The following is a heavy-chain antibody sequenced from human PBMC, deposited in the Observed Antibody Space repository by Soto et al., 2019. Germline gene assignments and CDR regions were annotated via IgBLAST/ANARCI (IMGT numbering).Heavy chain of an antibody. CDR3: ARGEYYYFWSGYPLYYFDY. CDR2: IWYDVSNK. J-gene: IGHJ4*02. V-gene: IGHV3-33*01. D-gene: IGHD3-3*01. Sequence: GGSLRLSCAASGFTFSSYGMHWVRQAPGKGLEWVAVIWYDVSNKYYADSVKGRFTISRDNSKNTLYLQMNSLRAEDTAVYYCARGEYYYFWSGYPLYYFDYWGQGTLVTVSS. CDR1: GFTFSSYG.